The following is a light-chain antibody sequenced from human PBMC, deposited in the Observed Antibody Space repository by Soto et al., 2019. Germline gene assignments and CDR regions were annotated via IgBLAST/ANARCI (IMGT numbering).Light chain of an antibody. CDR2: AAS. Sequence: IQMTQSPSTLSESVGDRVTITCRASQSISSWLAWYQQKPGKAPKLLIYAASSLESGVPSRFSGSGSGTEFTLTISSLQPDDFATYYCQQYNSYSTFGQGTKVEIK. CDR3: QQYNSYST. V-gene: IGKV1-5*03. CDR1: QSISSW. J-gene: IGKJ1*01.